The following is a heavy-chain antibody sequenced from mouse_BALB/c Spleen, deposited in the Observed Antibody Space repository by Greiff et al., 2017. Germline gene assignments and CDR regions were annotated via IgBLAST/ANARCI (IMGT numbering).Heavy chain of an antibody. J-gene: IGHJ4*01. CDR3: AKEGGGYGYYAMDY. CDR1: GFTFSSFG. Sequence: EVHLVESGGGLVQPGGSRKLSCAASGFTFSSFGMHWVRQAPEKGLEWVAYISSGSSTIYYADTVKGRFTISRDNPKNTLFLQMTSLRSEDTAMYYCAKEGGGYGYYAMDYWGQGTSVTVSS. CDR2: ISSGSSTI. D-gene: IGHD2-2*01. V-gene: IGHV5-17*02.